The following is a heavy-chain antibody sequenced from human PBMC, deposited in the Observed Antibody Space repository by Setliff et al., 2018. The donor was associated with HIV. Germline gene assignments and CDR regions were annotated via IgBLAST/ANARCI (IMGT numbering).Heavy chain of an antibody. J-gene: IGHJ4*02. D-gene: IGHD3-22*01. CDR3: ARVLDYYDSSPYYFDY. CDR2: IYYSGST. Sequence: SETLSLTCTVSGGSISSSSYYWGWIRQPPGKGLEWIGSIYYSGSTNYNPSLKSRVTIPVDTSMNQFSLKLSSVTAADTAMYYCARVLDYYDSSPYYFDYWGQGTLVTVSS. V-gene: IGHV4-39*07. CDR1: GGSISSSSYY.